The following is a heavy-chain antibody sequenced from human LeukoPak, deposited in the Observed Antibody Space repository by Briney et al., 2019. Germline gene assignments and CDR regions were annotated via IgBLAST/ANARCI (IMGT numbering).Heavy chain of an antibody. Sequence: ASVKVSCKASGYTFTGYYMHWVRQASGQGLEWMGRINPNSGGTNYAQKFQGRVTMTRDTSISTAYMELSRLRSDDTAVYYCARSPSYYDILTGYYRGDFDYWGQGTLVTVSS. V-gene: IGHV1-2*06. D-gene: IGHD3-9*01. J-gene: IGHJ4*02. CDR1: GYTFTGYY. CDR2: INPNSGGT. CDR3: ARSPSYYDILTGYYRGDFDY.